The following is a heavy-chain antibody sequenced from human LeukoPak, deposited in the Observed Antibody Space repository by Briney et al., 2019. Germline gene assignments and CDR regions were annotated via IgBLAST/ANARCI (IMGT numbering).Heavy chain of an antibody. V-gene: IGHV4-30-4*01. Sequence: SQTLSLTCTVSGGSISSGDYYWSWIRQPPGKGLEWIGYIYYSGSTYYNPSLKSRVTISVDTSKNQFSLKLSSVTAADTAVYYCARGLRIGYCSSTSCYGPLDYWGQGTLVTVSS. CDR2: IYYSGST. D-gene: IGHD2-2*01. CDR3: ARGLRIGYCSSTSCYGPLDY. J-gene: IGHJ4*02. CDR1: GGSISSGDYY.